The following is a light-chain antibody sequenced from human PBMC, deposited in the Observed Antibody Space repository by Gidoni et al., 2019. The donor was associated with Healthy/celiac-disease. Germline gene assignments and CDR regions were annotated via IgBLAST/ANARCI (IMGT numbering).Light chain of an antibody. CDR3: QQSYSTLLLT. Sequence: DIQMTQSPSSLSASVGDRVTITCRASQSISSYLNWYQQKPGKAPKLLIYAASSLQSGVPSRFSVSVSGTDFTLTISSLQPEDFATYYCQQSYSTLLLTFGGGTKVEIK. CDR1: QSISSY. J-gene: IGKJ4*01. CDR2: AAS. V-gene: IGKV1-39*01.